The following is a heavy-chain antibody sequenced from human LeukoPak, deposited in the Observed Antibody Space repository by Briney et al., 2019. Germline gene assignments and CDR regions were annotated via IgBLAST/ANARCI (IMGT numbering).Heavy chain of an antibody. V-gene: IGHV3-48*04. J-gene: IGHJ4*02. Sequence: PGGSLRLSCAASGFIFNNYGMSWVRQAPGKGLEWVSYIDLSSSTIYYADSVEGRFTISRDNAKNSLYLQMNSLRAEDTAVYYCARGAAAGHFDYWGQGTLITVSS. CDR1: GFIFNNYG. CDR2: IDLSSSTI. CDR3: ARGAAAGHFDY. D-gene: IGHD6-13*01.